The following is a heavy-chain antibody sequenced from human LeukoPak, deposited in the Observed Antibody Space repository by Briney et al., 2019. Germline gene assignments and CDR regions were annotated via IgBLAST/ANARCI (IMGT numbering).Heavy chain of an antibody. CDR2: IYYSGST. Sequence: SETLSLTCTVSGGSISNYYWTWIRQPPGKGLEWIGHIYYSGSTNYNPSLKSRVTMSIDTPKRQFSLKLASVTAADTAVYYCATSNYYNGMDVWGQGTTVTVSS. CDR3: ATSNYYNGMDV. J-gene: IGHJ6*02. CDR1: GGSISNYY. V-gene: IGHV4-59*08.